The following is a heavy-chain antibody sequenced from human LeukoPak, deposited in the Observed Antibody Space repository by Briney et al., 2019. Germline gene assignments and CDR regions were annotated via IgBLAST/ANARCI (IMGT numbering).Heavy chain of an antibody. V-gene: IGHV1-18*01. CDR1: GYTFTSYG. CDR2: ISAYNGNT. Sequence: APVKVSCKTSGYTFTSYGISWVRQAPGQGLEWMGWISAYNGNTHSAQKLQGRVTMTRDTSISTAYMELSRLRSDDTAVYYCAREWGDYGGYFDYWGQGTLVTVSS. J-gene: IGHJ4*02. D-gene: IGHD4-23*01. CDR3: AREWGDYGGYFDY.